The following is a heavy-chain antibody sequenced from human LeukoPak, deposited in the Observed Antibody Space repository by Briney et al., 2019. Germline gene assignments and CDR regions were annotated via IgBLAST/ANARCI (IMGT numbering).Heavy chain of an antibody. Sequence: GGSLRLSCAASGFTFSSYGMHWVRQAPGKGLEWVSVIYSGGSTYYADSVKGRFTISRDNSKNTLYLQMNSLRAEDTAVYYCARDKSTSPSEWGQGTLVTVSS. D-gene: IGHD1-1*01. CDR3: ARDKSTSPSE. CDR2: IYSGGST. J-gene: IGHJ4*02. CDR1: GFTFSSYG. V-gene: IGHV3-66*01.